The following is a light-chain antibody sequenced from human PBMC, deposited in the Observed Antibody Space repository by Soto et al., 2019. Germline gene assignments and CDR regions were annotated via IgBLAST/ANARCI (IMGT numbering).Light chain of an antibody. CDR3: QQRSNWPRT. CDR2: DAS. Sequence: EIVLTQSPATVSLSPGXIAXLSCMASQSISTYLAWYQQKPGQAPRLLIYDASNRATGIPARFSGSGSETDFTLTISSLEPEDFALYYCQQRSNWPRTFGQGTKV. J-gene: IGKJ1*01. CDR1: QSISTY. V-gene: IGKV3-11*01.